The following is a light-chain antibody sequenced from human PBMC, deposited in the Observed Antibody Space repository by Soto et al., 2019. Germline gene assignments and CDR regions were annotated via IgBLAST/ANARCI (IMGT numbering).Light chain of an antibody. V-gene: IGKV1-5*01. Sequence: DIQLTQSPSTLSASVGDRVTITCRASQVITGWLAWYQQKPGKAPNLLIYDASNVQSGVPPRFSGSGSGTEFTLTISSLQPDDFATYYCQQFESYWTFGQGTKVELK. CDR3: QQFESYWT. J-gene: IGKJ1*01. CDR1: QVITGW. CDR2: DAS.